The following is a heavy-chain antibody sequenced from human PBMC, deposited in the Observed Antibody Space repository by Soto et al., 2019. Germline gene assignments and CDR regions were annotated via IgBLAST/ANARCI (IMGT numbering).Heavy chain of an antibody. V-gene: IGHV1-18*04. CDR3: ARDPAIAARPSDDAFDI. CDR1: GYTFTSYG. J-gene: IGHJ3*02. D-gene: IGHD6-6*01. CDR2: ISAYNGNT. Sequence: ASVKVSCKASGYTFTSYGISWVRQAPGQGLEWMGWISAYNGNTNYAQKLQGRVTMTTDTSTSTAYMEPRSLRSDDTAVYYCARDPAIAARPSDDAFDIWGQGTMVTVSS.